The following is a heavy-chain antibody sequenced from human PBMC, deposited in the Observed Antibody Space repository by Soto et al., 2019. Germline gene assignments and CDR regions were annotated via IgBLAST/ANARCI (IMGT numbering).Heavy chain of an antibody. V-gene: IGHV3-23*01. J-gene: IGHJ4*02. Sequence: GGSLRLSCAASGFTFSTYGMAWVRQAPGKGLEWVSCISCSGDFTYYTDSVKGRFTISRDKSENTLDLQMNSLRAEDAALYGCARAYSSGATCSGFDFWGQGTLVTVSS. D-gene: IGHD2-15*01. CDR2: ISCSGDFT. CDR1: GFTFSTYG. CDR3: ARAYSSGATCSGFDF.